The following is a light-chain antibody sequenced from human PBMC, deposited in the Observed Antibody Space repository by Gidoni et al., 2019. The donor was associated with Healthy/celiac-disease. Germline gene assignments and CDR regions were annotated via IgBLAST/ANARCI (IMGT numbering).Light chain of an antibody. J-gene: IGKJ2*01. V-gene: IGKV1-39*01. CDR1: QSISSY. CDR2: AAS. Sequence: IQMTQSPSSLSASVGDRVTITCRASQSISSYLNWYQQKPGKAPKLLIYAASSLQSGVPSRFSGSGSGTDFTLTISSLQPEDFATYYCQQSYSTPATFGQGTQLEIK. CDR3: QQSYSTPAT.